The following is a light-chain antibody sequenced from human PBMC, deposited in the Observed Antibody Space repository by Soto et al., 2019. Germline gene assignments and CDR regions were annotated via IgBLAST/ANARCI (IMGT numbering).Light chain of an antibody. CDR1: QSVLYSSDNKNY. V-gene: IGKV4-1*01. J-gene: IGKJ4*01. Sequence: DIVMTQSPDSLAVSLGERATINCKSSQSVLYSSDNKNYLAWYQQKPGQPPKLLIYWASTRDSGVPDRFSGSGSGADFTLTISSLQAEDGAVYYCQQYYSTLTFGGGTKVEIK. CDR3: QQYYSTLT. CDR2: WAS.